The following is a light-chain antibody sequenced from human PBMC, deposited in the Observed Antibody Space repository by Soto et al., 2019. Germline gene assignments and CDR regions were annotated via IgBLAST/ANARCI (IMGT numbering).Light chain of an antibody. J-gene: IGLJ1*01. CDR3: CSYAGSTTYV. Sequence: QSALTQPASVSGSPGQSITISCTGTSSDVGSYNLVSWYQQHPGKAPKLMIYEDTKRPSGVSNRFSGSKSGNTASLTISGLQAEYEADYYCCSYAGSTTYVFGTGTKLTVL. CDR2: EDT. V-gene: IGLV2-23*01. CDR1: SSDVGSYNL.